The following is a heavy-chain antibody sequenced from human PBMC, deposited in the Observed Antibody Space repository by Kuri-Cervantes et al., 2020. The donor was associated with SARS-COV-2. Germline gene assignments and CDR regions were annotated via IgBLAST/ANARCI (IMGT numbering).Heavy chain of an antibody. CDR3: ARDSITMVQGVTSDAFDI. V-gene: IGHV3-23*01. Sequence: GESLKISCAASGFTFSSYAMSWVRQAPGKGLGWVSAISGSGGSTYYADSVKGRFTISRDNAKNSLYLQMNSLRAEDTAVYYCARDSITMVQGVTSDAFDIWGQGAMVTVSS. CDR2: ISGSGGST. D-gene: IGHD3-10*01. CDR1: GFTFSSYA. J-gene: IGHJ3*02.